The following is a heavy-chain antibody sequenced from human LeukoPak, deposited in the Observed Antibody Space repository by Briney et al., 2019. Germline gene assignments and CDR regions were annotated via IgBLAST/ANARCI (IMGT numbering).Heavy chain of an antibody. Sequence: PGGSLRLSCAASGFTFSTYAMSWVRQAPGKGLEWVSVISTSGRTTYYADSVKGRFTISRDNSKNTLYLQMNSLRAEDTAVYFRAADSRRFDYWGQGTLVTVSS. J-gene: IGHJ4*02. V-gene: IGHV3-23*01. CDR3: AADSRRFDY. CDR2: ISTSGRTT. CDR1: GFTFSTYA.